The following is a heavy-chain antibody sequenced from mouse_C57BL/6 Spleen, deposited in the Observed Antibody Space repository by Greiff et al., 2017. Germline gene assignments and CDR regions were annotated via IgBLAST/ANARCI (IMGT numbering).Heavy chain of an antibody. D-gene: IGHD1-1*01. J-gene: IGHJ1*03. CDR2: IDPANGNT. V-gene: IGHV14-3*01. CDR1: GFNIKNTY. Sequence: EVQLQESVAELVRPGASVKLSCTASGFNIKNTYMHWVKQRPEQGLEWIGRIDPANGNTKYAPKFPGKATITADTSSNTAYLQLSSLTSEDTAIYYCASPSSTSSPWYFEVWGTGTTVTVAS. CDR3: ASPSSTSSPWYFEV.